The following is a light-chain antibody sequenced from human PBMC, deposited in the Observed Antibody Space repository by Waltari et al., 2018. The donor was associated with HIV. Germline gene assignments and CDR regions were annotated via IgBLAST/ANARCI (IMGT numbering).Light chain of an antibody. Sequence: QSALTQPASVSGSPGQSITISCTGTSSDVWSYNLVSWYQQHPGKAPKRIIYEGSKRPSGVSNRLSGSKSGSTASRTISGLQPEDEADYCCCSYASTTDTYVVFGGGTKLTVL. J-gene: IGLJ2*01. CDR3: CSYASTTDTYVV. CDR1: SSDVWSYNL. CDR2: EGS. V-gene: IGLV2-23*01.